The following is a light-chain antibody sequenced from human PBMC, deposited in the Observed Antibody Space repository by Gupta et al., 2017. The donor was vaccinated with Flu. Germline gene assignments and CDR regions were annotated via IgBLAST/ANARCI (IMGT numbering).Light chain of an antibody. CDR3: LQYKSYSWLS. V-gene: IGKV1-5*03. CDR2: MAS. Sequence: DIQMTQPPATLSASVGDRVIITCRASQSISTSLAWYQHKPGKAPKVLIYMASSLESGVPSRFSGSGSGTEFTLTISSLQPDDFATYYCLQYKSYSWLSFGQGTKLEI. J-gene: IGKJ2*03. CDR1: QSISTS.